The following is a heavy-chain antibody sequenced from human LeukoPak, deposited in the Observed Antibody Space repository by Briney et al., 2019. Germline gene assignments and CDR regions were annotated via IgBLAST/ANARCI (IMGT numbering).Heavy chain of an antibody. Sequence: PGGSLRLSCAASGCIVSSNYMNWVREAPGKALEWVAFVRYDGITQFYADSVKGRFSISRDNSKNTLFLQMNNLRGGDTAVYYCATARRMGRTLEHWGQGTLVTV. D-gene: IGHD6-6*01. J-gene: IGHJ4*02. V-gene: IGHV3-30*02. CDR3: ATARRMGRTLEH. CDR2: VRYDGITQ. CDR1: GCIVSSNY.